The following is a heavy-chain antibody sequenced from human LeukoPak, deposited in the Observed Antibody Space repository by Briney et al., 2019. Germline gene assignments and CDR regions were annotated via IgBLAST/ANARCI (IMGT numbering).Heavy chain of an antibody. V-gene: IGHV1-2*02. CDR2: INPNSGGT. CDR3: ARVRVGEDLDY. CDR1: GYTFTSYY. D-gene: IGHD3-16*01. J-gene: IGHJ4*02. Sequence: ASVNVSCKASGYTFTSYYMHWARQAPGQGLEWMGWINPNSGGTNYAQKFQGRVTMTREASISAAYMELSRLTSDDTAVYYCARVRVGEDLDYWGQGTLVTVSS.